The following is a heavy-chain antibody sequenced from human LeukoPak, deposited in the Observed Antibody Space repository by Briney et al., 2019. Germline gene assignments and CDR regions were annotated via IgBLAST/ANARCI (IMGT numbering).Heavy chain of an antibody. Sequence: ASVKVSCKASGYTFTSYGISWVRQAPGQGLEWMGWISAYNGNTNYAQKLQGRVTVTTDTSTSTAYMELRSLRSDDTAVYYCARDRPSCTGGVCYTMAFDYFDYWGQGTLVTVSS. D-gene: IGHD2-8*02. V-gene: IGHV1-18*01. CDR3: ARDRPSCTGGVCYTMAFDYFDY. CDR1: GYTFTSYG. CDR2: ISAYNGNT. J-gene: IGHJ4*02.